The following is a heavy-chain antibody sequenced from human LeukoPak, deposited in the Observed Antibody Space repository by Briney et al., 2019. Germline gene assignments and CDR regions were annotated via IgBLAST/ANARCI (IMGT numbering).Heavy chain of an antibody. CDR1: GFTFCTYG. V-gene: IGHV3-30*03. J-gene: IGHJ4*02. D-gene: IGHD4/OR15-4a*01. CDR2: ISYDGSNK. Sequence: GRSLRLSCAASGFTFCTYGMHWVRQAPGKGLEWVAVISYDGSNKYYADSVKGRFTVSRDNSKNTLYLQMDSLRADDTAMYYCLVTCYGAIYWGQGTLVTVSS. CDR3: LVTCYGAIY.